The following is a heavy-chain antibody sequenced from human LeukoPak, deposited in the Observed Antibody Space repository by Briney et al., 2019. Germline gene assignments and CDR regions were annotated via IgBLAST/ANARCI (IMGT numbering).Heavy chain of an antibody. D-gene: IGHD2-15*01. CDR3: ARDLGVVVAADYFDY. CDR2: ISAYNGNT. Sequence: ASVKVSCKASGYTFTSYGISWVRQAPGQGLEWMGWISAYNGNTNYAQKLQGRVTMTTDTSTSTAYMELRSLRSDDTAVYYCARDLGVVVAADYFDYWGQGTLVTVSS. V-gene: IGHV1-18*04. CDR1: GYTFTSYG. J-gene: IGHJ4*02.